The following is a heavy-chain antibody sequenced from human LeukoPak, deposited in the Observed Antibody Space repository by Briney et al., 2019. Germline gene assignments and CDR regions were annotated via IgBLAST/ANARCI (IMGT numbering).Heavy chain of an antibody. CDR1: GYTLTSYH. Sequence: ASVKVSCKASGYTLTSYHMHWVRQAPGQGLEWMGIINPSGGSTSYAQKFQGRVTMTRDTSINTVYMELSRLRSDDTAVYYCARPHDGGSYSNDAFDIWGQGTMVTVSS. CDR3: ARPHDGGSYSNDAFDI. D-gene: IGHD1-26*01. J-gene: IGHJ3*02. CDR2: INPSGGST. V-gene: IGHV1-46*01.